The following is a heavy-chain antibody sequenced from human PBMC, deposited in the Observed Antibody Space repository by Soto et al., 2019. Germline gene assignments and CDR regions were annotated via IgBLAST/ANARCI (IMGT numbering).Heavy chain of an antibody. D-gene: IGHD2-2*01. J-gene: IGHJ6*03. V-gene: IGHV3-7*01. Sequence: EVQLVESGGGLVQPGGSLRLSCAASGFTFSSYWMSWVRQAPGKGLEWVANIKQDGSEKYYVDSVKGRFTISRDNAKNSLYLQMNSLRAEDTAVYYCARASVPAWSIHYYYYMDVWGKGTTVTVSS. CDR3: ARASVPAWSIHYYYYMDV. CDR1: GFTFSSYW. CDR2: IKQDGSEK.